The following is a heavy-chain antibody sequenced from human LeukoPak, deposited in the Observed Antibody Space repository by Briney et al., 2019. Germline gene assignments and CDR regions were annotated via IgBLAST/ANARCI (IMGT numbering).Heavy chain of an antibody. V-gene: IGHV4-4*07. J-gene: IGHJ5*02. CDR1: GGSISSYY. CDR3: ARCSAHDFWARGSFDP. D-gene: IGHD3-3*01. CDR2: IYTSGST. Sequence: SETLSLTCTVSGGSISSYYWSWIRQPAGKGLEWIGRIYTSGSTNYNPSLKSRVTMSVDTSKNQFSLKLSSVTAADTAVYYCARCSAHDFWARGSFDPWGQGTLVTVSS.